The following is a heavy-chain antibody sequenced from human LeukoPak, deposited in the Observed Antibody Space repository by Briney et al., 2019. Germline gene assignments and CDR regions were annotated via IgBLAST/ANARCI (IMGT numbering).Heavy chain of an antibody. CDR2: ISGSGGST. V-gene: IGHV3-23*01. J-gene: IGHJ4*02. D-gene: IGHD3-10*01. Sequence: GGSLRLSCAASGFTFSSYAMSWVRQAPGKGLEWVSAISGSGGSTYYADSVKGRLTISRDNSKNTLYLQMNSLRAEDTAVYYCAKVRYYGSGRCFDYWGQGTLVTVSS. CDR1: GFTFSSYA. CDR3: AKVRYYGSGRCFDY.